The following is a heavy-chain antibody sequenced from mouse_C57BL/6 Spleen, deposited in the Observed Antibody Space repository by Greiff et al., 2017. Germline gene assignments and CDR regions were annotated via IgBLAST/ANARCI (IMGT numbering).Heavy chain of an antibody. V-gene: IGHV1-64*01. CDR2: IHPNSGST. CDR1: GYTFTSYW. D-gene: IGHD2-1*01. CDR3: ARDGKDYDARDY. Sequence: LQESGAELVKPGASVKLSCKASGYTFTSYWMHWVKQRPGQGLEWIGMIHPNSGSTNYNEKFKSKATLTVDKSSSTAYMQLSSLTSEDSAVYYCARDGKDYDARDYWGQGTSVTVSS. J-gene: IGHJ4*01.